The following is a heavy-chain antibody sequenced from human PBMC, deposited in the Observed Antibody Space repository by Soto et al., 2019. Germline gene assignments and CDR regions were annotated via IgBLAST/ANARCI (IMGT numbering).Heavy chain of an antibody. V-gene: IGHV3-30*18. CDR3: AKDLVGACDY. D-gene: IGHD1-26*01. CDR2: ISYDGSNK. Sequence: QVQLVESGGGVVQPGRSLRLSCAASGFTFSSYGMHWVRQAPGKGLEWVAVISYDGSNKYYADSVKGRFTISRDNSKNTLYLQMNSRRAEDTAVYYCAKDLVGACDYWGQGTLVTVSS. J-gene: IGHJ4*02. CDR1: GFTFSSYG.